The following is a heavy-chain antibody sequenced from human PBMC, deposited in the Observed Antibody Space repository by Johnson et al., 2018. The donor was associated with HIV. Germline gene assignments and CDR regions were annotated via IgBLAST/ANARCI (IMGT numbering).Heavy chain of an antibody. V-gene: IGHV3-30-3*01. CDR1: GFTFSSYA. CDR2: ISYDGSNK. Sequence: QVQLVESGGGVVQPGRSLRLSCAASGFTFSSYAMHWVRQAPGKGLEWVAVISYDGSNKYYADSVKGRFTISRDNSKNTLYLQMNRLRAEEAAVYCCAREPSLPHVSSEADAFDIWGQGTMVTVSS. J-gene: IGHJ3*02. CDR3: AREPSLPHVSSEADAFDI.